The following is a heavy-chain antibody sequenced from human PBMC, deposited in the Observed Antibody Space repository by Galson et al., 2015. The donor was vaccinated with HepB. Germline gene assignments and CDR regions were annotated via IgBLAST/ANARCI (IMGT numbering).Heavy chain of an antibody. D-gene: IGHD3-22*01. CDR3: ARDYYDSSGYHWAYDY. CDR2: ISAYNGNT. J-gene: IGHJ4*02. Sequence: SVKVSCKASGYTFTSYGISWVRQAPGQGLEWMGWISAYNGNTNYAQKLQGRVTMTTDTSTSTAYMELRSLRSDDTAVYYCARDYYDSSGYHWAYDYWGQGTLVTVSS. CDR1: GYTFTSYG. V-gene: IGHV1-18*01.